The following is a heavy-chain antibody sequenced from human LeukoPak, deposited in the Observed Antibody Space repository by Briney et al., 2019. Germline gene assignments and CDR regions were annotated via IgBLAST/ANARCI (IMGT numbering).Heavy chain of an antibody. D-gene: IGHD6-19*01. CDR1: GFTFSSYG. J-gene: IGHJ4*02. CDR2: IRYDGSNK. Sequence: GGSLRLSCSASGFTFSSYGMHWVRQAPGKGLEWVAFIRYDGSNKNYADSLKGRFTISRDNAKNSLYLLMNSLRAEDTALYYCARGGYSSGWDESYDYWGQGTLVTVSS. V-gene: IGHV3-30*02. CDR3: ARGGYSSGWDESYDY.